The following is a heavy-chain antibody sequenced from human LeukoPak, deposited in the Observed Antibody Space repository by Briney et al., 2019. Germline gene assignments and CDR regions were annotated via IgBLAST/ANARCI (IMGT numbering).Heavy chain of an antibody. Sequence: SDTLSLTCGVSGYSISRGYYWAWIRQPPGKGLEWIGTIYHIGSTYYNPSLESRVTISVDKSKNEFSLNLNSVTAADTAVYYCARAGWIITSGIDYWGQGALVTVSS. CDR3: ARAGWIITSGIDY. J-gene: IGHJ4*02. CDR1: GYSISRGYY. D-gene: IGHD1-20*01. V-gene: IGHV4-38-2*01. CDR2: IYHIGST.